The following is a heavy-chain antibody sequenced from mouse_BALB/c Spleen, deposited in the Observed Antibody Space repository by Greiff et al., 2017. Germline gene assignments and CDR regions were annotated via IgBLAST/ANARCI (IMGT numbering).Heavy chain of an antibody. V-gene: IGHV5-12-2*01. CDR2: ISNGGGST. Sequence: EVKLVESGGGLVQPGGSLKLSCAASGFTFSSYTMSWVRQTPEKRLEWVAYISNGGGSTYYPDTVKGRFTISRDNAKNTLYLQMSSLKSEDTAMYYCARHPNGPWFAYWGQGTLVTVSA. CDR3: ARHPNGPWFAY. CDR1: GFTFSSYT. J-gene: IGHJ3*01.